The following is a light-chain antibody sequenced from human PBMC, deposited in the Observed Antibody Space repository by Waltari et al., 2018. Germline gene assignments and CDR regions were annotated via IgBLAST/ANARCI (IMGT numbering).Light chain of an antibody. CDR1: VLTKEY. Sequence: SYGLTQPPSVSVSPGQTARINCSGDVLTKEYGFWYQQKPGRAPVLVIFKGTERPPGIPGRFSGSGSGTTVTLTITGVQAEDEADYYCQSTDTIGTTVVFGGGTRLIAL. V-gene: IGLV3-25*03. J-gene: IGLJ2*01. CDR2: KGT. CDR3: QSTDTIGTTVV.